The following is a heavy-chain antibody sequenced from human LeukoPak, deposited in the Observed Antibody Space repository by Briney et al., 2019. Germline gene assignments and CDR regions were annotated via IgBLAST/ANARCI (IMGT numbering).Heavy chain of an antibody. Sequence: GGSLRLSCAASGLTFSSHWMHWVRQAPGKGLVWVSRITNDGSSTTYADSVRGRFTISRSNFKNTLCLQMNSLRAEDTAVYYCAKRVTVTTKYFDSWGQGTLVTVSS. CDR1: GLTFSSHW. V-gene: IGHV3-74*01. CDR2: ITNDGSST. J-gene: IGHJ4*02. D-gene: IGHD4-17*01. CDR3: AKRVTVTTKYFDS.